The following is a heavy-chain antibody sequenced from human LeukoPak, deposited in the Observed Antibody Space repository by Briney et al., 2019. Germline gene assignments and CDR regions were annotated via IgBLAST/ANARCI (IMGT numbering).Heavy chain of an antibody. V-gene: IGHV1-8*03. Sequence: GASVKVSCKASGYTFTSYDINWVRQATGQGLKWMGWMNPNSGNTGYAQKFQGRVTITRNTSISTAYMELSSLRSEDTAVYYCAIAQDNWNYGDAFDIWGQGTMVTVSS. CDR1: GYTFTSYD. CDR2: MNPNSGNT. CDR3: AIAQDNWNYGDAFDI. D-gene: IGHD1-7*01. J-gene: IGHJ3*02.